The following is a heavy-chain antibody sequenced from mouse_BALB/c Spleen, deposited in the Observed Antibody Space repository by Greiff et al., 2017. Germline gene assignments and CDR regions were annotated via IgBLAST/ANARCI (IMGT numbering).Heavy chain of an antibody. D-gene: IGHD1-2*01. V-gene: IGHV1-15*01. CDR2: IDPETGGT. CDR1: GYTFTDYE. CDR3: TRNYGYGY. Sequence: VQLQQSGAELVRPGASVTLSCKASGYTFTDYEMHWVKQTPVHGLEWIGAIDPETGGTAYNQKFKGKATLTADKSSSTAYMELRSLTSEDSAVYYCTRNYGYGYWGQGTTLTVSS. J-gene: IGHJ2*01.